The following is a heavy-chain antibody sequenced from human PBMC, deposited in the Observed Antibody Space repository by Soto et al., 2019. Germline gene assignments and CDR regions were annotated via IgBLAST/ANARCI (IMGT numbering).Heavy chain of an antibody. J-gene: IGHJ4*02. V-gene: IGHV3-49*04. CDR3: TRAGGEEAPPVDRLDY. CDR2: IRSKAYGGTT. CDR1: GFTFGDYA. Sequence: PGGSLRLSCTASGFTFGDYAMSWVRQAPGKGLEWVGFIRSKAYGGTTEYAASVKGRFTISRDDSKSIADLQMNSLKSEDTGVYYCTRAGGEEAPPVDRLDYWGQGTLVTVSS. D-gene: IGHD3-10*01.